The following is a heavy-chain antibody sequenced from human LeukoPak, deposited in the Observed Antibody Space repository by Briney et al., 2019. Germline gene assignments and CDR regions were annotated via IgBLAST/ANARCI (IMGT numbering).Heavy chain of an antibody. V-gene: IGHV4-38-2*02. D-gene: IGHD3-3*01. CDR2: LYHSGNT. Sequence: NPSETLSLTCAVSGYSISNGYYWGWIRQPPGKGLEWIGRLYHSGNTYYNPSLKSRVTISVDTSKNQCSLKLASVPPADTAVYYCARENFWSGYEWDHWGQGTLVTVSS. CDR3: ARENFWSGYEWDH. J-gene: IGHJ4*02. CDR1: GYSISNGYY.